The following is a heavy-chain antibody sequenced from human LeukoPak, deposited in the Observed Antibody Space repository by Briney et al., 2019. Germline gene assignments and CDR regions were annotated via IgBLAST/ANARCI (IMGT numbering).Heavy chain of an antibody. V-gene: IGHV4-59*01. Sequence: SETLSLTCTVSGGSIRSYYWSWIRQPPGKGLEWIGYIYFSGSTSYNPSLKSRVTISVDRSKNQFSLKLSSVAAADTAVYYCARSYDTNFDYWGQGTLVTVSA. J-gene: IGHJ4*02. CDR3: ARSYDTNFDY. CDR2: IYFSGST. CDR1: GGSIRSYY. D-gene: IGHD3-3*01.